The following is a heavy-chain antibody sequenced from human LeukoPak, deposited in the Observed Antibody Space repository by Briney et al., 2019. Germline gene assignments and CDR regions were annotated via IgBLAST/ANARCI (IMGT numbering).Heavy chain of an antibody. D-gene: IGHD4-11*01. J-gene: IGHJ4*02. CDR1: GFTFSSYG. CDR3: AKPADYSTYYSDY. CDR2: ISYDGSNK. V-gene: IGHV3-30*18. Sequence: GGSLRLSCAASGFTFSSYGMHWVRQAPGKGLEWVAVISYDGSNKYYADSVKGRFTISRDNSKNTLYLQMNSLRAEDTAVYYCAKPADYSTYYSDYWGQGTLVTVSS.